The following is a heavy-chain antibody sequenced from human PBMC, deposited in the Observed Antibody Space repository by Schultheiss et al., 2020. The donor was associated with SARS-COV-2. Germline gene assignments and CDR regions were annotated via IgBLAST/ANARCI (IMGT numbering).Heavy chain of an antibody. J-gene: IGHJ2*01. CDR3: ARDPATDWYFDL. Sequence: ASVKVSFKASGYTFTGYYMHWVRQAPGQGLEWMGRINPNSGGTNYAQKFQGRVTMTTDTSTSTAYMELSRLRSDDTAVYYCARDPATDWYFDLWGRGTLVTVSS. V-gene: IGHV1-2*06. CDR1: GYTFTGYY. CDR2: INPNSGGT.